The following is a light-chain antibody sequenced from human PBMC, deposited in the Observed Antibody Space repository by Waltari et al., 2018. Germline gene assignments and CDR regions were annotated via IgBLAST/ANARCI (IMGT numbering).Light chain of an antibody. Sequence: QSALTQPASVSGSPGQSIPISCTGTSSNVGGFNSVSWYQQYPGKAPKLMIFEVSNRPSGVSNRFSGSKSGNTASLTISGLQAEDEADYYCSSFTSSSVYVFGTGTKVTVL. J-gene: IGLJ1*01. CDR3: SSFTSSSVYV. CDR1: SSNVGGFNS. CDR2: EVS. V-gene: IGLV2-14*01.